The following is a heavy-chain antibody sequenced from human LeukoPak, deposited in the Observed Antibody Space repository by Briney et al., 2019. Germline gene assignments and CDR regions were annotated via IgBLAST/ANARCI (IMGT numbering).Heavy chain of an antibody. V-gene: IGHV3-21*01. Sequence: GGSLRLSCAASGFTFSSYTMSWVRQAPGKGLEWVSCIGSRSDYIYSADSVKGRFTISRDNAKNSLNLQMNSLRAEDTAVYYCAREGGLEKSGDYWGQGTLVTVSS. J-gene: IGHJ4*02. D-gene: IGHD3-10*01. CDR1: GFTFSSYT. CDR3: AREGGLEKSGDY. CDR2: IGSRSDYI.